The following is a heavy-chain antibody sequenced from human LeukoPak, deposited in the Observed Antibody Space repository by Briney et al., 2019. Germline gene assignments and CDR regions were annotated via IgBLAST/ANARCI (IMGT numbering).Heavy chain of an antibody. CDR2: IRSDASNT. V-gene: IGHV3-30*02. Sequence: GGSLRLSCAASGFKFSNFDMHWVRQAPGKGLEWVAFIRSDASNTYHADSVKGRFTISRDNSKSTLYLQIHSLRAEDTALYFCAKTARYSSSWNDYWGQGTLVTVSS. D-gene: IGHD6-13*01. CDR3: AKTARYSSSWNDY. J-gene: IGHJ4*02. CDR1: GFKFSNFD.